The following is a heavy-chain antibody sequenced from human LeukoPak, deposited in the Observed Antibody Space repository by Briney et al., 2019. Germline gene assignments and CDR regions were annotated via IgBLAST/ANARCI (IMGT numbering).Heavy chain of an antibody. V-gene: IGHV1-69*05. CDR3: ARGGTDYFSAGYFDL. D-gene: IGHD2/OR15-2a*01. CDR2: IIPIFGTA. Sequence: SVKVSCKASGYTFTSYGISWVRQAPGQGLEWMGRIIPIFGTANYAQKFQGRVTITTDESTSTAYMELSSLRSEDTAVYYCARGGTDYFSAGYFDLWGRGTLVTVSS. J-gene: IGHJ2*01. CDR1: GYTFTSYG.